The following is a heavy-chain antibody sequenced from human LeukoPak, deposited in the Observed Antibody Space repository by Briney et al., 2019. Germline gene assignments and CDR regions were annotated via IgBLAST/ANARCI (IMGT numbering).Heavy chain of an antibody. V-gene: IGHV3-48*04. CDR3: ARDQGVVAAVSWFDP. CDR2: ISSSGSTI. J-gene: IGHJ5*02. Sequence: GGSLRLSCAASGFTFSSYGMSWIRQAPGKGLEWVSYISSSGSTIYYADSVKGRFTISRDNAKNSLYLQMNSLRAEDTAVYYCARDQGVVAAVSWFDPWGQGTLVTVSS. D-gene: IGHD2-15*01. CDR1: GFTFSSYG.